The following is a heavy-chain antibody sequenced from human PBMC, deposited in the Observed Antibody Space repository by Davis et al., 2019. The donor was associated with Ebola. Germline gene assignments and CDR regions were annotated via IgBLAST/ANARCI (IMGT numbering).Heavy chain of an antibody. V-gene: IGHV1-2*02. Sequence: AASVKVSCKASGYTFTGYYMHWVRQAPGQGLEWMGWINPNSGGTNYAQKFQERVTITRDMSTSTAYMELSSLRSEDTAVYYCAAGLLRTIFGVVINDYYYGMDVWGQGTTVTVSS. J-gene: IGHJ6*02. CDR3: AAGLLRTIFGVVINDYYYGMDV. CDR2: INPNSGGT. D-gene: IGHD3-3*01. CDR1: GYTFTGYY.